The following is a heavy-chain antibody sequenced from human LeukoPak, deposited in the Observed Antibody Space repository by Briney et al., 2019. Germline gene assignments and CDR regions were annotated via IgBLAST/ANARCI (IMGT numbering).Heavy chain of an antibody. CDR2: ISSSSSYI. Sequence: GGSLRLPCAASGFTFSSYSMNWVRQAPGKGLEWVSSISSSSSYIYYADSVKGRFTISRDNAKNSLYLQMNSLRAEDTAVYYCARGRDGYNLVDAFDIWGQGIMVTVPS. J-gene: IGHJ3*02. D-gene: IGHD5-24*01. CDR3: ARGRDGYNLVDAFDI. CDR1: GFTFSSYS. V-gene: IGHV3-21*01.